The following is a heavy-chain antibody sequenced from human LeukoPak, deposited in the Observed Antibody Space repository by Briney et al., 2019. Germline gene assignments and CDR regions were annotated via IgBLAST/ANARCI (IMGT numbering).Heavy chain of an antibody. J-gene: IGHJ4*02. V-gene: IGHV4-61*02. CDR2: IYTSGST. CDR1: GGSISSGSYY. CDR3: ARGHRGYYRHEYYFDY. D-gene: IGHD3-22*01. Sequence: SETLSLTCTVSGGSISSGSYYWRWIRQPAGKGLEWIGRIYTSGSTNYNPSLKSRVTISVDTSKNQFSLKLSSVTAADTAVYYCARGHRGYYRHEYYFDYWGQGTLVTVSS.